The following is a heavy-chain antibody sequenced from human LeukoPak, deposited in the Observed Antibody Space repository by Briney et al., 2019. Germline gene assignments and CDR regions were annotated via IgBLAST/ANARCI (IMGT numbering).Heavy chain of an antibody. J-gene: IGHJ4*02. CDR2: IYTSGST. Sequence: SETLSLTCTVSGGSISSSSYYWSWIRQPAGKGLEWIGRIYTSGSTNYNPSLKSRVTMSVDTSKNQFSLKLSSVTAADTAVYYCARGDPWDSSGYYHFDYWGQGTLVTVSS. V-gene: IGHV4-61*02. CDR1: GGSISSSSYY. CDR3: ARGDPWDSSGYYHFDY. D-gene: IGHD3-22*01.